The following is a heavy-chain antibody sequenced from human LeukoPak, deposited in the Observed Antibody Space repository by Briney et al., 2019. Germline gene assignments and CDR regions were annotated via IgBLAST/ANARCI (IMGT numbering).Heavy chain of an antibody. Sequence: PSETLSLTCSVSGGSISRSDYYWSWIRQPPGKGLEWIGYIYYSGITYYNPSLKSRVTISVDTSKNQFSLKLSSVTAADTAVYYCARTVGATYDAFDIWGQGTMVTVSS. D-gene: IGHD1-26*01. J-gene: IGHJ3*02. V-gene: IGHV4-30-4*01. CDR3: ARTVGATYDAFDI. CDR2: IYYSGIT. CDR1: GGSISRSDYY.